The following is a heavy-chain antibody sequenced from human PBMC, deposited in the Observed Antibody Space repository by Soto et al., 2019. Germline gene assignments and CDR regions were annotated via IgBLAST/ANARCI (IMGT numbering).Heavy chain of an antibody. D-gene: IGHD3-22*01. CDR2: INPSGGST. CDR3: ARDVEYDSRGYYYYGMDV. CDR1: GYSFTSYY. Sequence: ASVNVSCKASGYSFTSYYMHWVRQAPGQGLEWMGIINPSGGSTSYAQKFQGRVTMTRDTSTSTVYMELSSLRSEDTAVYYCARDVEYDSRGYYYYGMDVWGQGTTVTVSS. J-gene: IGHJ6*02. V-gene: IGHV1-46*03.